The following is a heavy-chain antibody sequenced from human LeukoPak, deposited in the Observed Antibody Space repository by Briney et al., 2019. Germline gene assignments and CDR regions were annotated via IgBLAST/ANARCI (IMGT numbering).Heavy chain of an antibody. Sequence: GGSPRLSCAASGFTFNNYAMAWVRQAPGKGLEWVSGISGSGGNTYYADSVKGRFTVSRDNSKNTLYVQINILRGEDTALYYXXXSSLGXLXHLLYYFDFXGQGTLVTASS. J-gene: IGHJ4*02. CDR1: GFTFNNYA. V-gene: IGHV3-23*01. CDR3: XXSSLGXLXHLLYYFDF. CDR2: ISGSGGNT. D-gene: IGHD3-16*02.